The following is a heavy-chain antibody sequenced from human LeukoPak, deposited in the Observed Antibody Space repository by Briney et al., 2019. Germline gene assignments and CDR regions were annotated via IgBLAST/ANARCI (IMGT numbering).Heavy chain of an antibody. CDR2: ISSSGSTI. CDR3: ARAPGSGWYLGYYYYMDV. Sequence: GGSLRLSCAASGFTFSDYYMSWIRQAPGKGLEWVSYISSSGSTIYYADSVKGRFTISRDNAKNSLYLQMNSLRAEDTAVYYCARAPGSGWYLGYYYYMDVWGKGTTVTVSS. D-gene: IGHD6-19*01. CDR1: GFTFSDYY. V-gene: IGHV3-11*04. J-gene: IGHJ6*03.